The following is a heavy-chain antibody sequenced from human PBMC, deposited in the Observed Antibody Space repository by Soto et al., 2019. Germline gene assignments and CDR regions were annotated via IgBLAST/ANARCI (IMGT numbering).Heavy chain of an antibody. J-gene: IGHJ6*02. CDR2: FDPEDGET. Sequence: ASVKVSCKVSGYTLTELSMHWVRRAPGKGLEWMGGFDPEDGETIYAQKFQGRVTMTEDTSTDTAYMELSSLRSEDTAVYYCATGLPGYYYYGMDVWGQGTTVTVSS. V-gene: IGHV1-24*01. CDR3: ATGLPGYYYYGMDV. CDR1: GYTLTELS.